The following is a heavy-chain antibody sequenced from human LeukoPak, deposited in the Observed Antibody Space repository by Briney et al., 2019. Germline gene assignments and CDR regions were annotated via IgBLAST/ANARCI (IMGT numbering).Heavy chain of an antibody. CDR1: GGSISGSSYY. CDR2: IYYSGST. V-gene: IGHV4-39*01. CDR3: ASGFSHPFDY. Sequence: PSETLSLTCTVSGGSISGSSYYWGWIRQPPGKGLEWIGSIYYSGSTYYNPSLKSRVTISVDTSKNQFSLKLSSVTAADTAVYYCASGFSHPFDYWGQGTLVTVSS. J-gene: IGHJ4*02. D-gene: IGHD3-3*01.